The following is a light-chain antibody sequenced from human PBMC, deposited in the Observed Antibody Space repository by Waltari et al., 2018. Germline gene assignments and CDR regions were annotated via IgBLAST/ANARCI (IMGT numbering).Light chain of an antibody. CDR1: SSDVGGYNY. V-gene: IGLV2-14*01. J-gene: IGLJ2*01. CDR2: EVS. CDR3: SSYTSSSIL. Sequence: QSALTQPASVSGSPGQSITISCTGTSSDVGGYNYVSWYQQPPGKAPKLMIYEVSNRPSWVSNRFSGSKSGNTASLTISGLQAEDEADYYCSSYTSSSILFGGGTKLTVL.